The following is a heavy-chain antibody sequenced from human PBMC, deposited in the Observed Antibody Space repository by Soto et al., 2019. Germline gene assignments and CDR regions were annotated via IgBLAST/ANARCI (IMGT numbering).Heavy chain of an antibody. CDR1: GYTFPTCD. CDR2: ITGNNGNP. V-gene: IGHV1-3*01. Sequence: QVLLVQSGAEGKKPGAAVQISGTAPGYTFPTCDMHWVRQPPGQRLEGMGSITGNNGNPKYSQRFQGRATCTRDTSATTGYMDLSSLISDDTAVYYCVVSRGWWGFHYSGQGTLVTVSS. D-gene: IGHD6-13*01. CDR3: VVSRGWWGFHY. J-gene: IGHJ4*02.